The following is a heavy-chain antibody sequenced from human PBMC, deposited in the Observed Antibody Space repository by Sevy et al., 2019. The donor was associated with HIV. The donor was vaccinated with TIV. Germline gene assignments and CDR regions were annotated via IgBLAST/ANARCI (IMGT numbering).Heavy chain of an antibody. D-gene: IGHD3-3*01. Sequence: ASVKVSCKATGYSFTAYYMHWVRQAPGQGLEWMGWINPNSDDTNYAQRFQGRVTMTSDASVSTTYMELTRLRSDDTDIYYCARDVAIFGGHHGLGVWGQGTTVTVSS. J-gene: IGHJ6*01. CDR2: INPNSDDT. CDR1: GYSFTAYY. CDR3: ARDVAIFGGHHGLGV. V-gene: IGHV1-2*02.